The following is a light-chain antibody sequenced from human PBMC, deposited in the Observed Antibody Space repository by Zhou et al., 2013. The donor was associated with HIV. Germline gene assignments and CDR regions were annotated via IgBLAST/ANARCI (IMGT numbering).Light chain of an antibody. CDR3: QQSYSVPPT. CDR2: TAS. Sequence: DIQMTQSSSSLSASVGDNVTITCRASQSISNFLNWYQQKPGKSPKFLISTASSLQSGVPSRFSGSGSGTDFTLTINSLQPEDFATYFCQQSYSVPPTFGQGTKLEI. J-gene: IGKJ2*01. CDR1: QSISNF. V-gene: IGKV1-39*01.